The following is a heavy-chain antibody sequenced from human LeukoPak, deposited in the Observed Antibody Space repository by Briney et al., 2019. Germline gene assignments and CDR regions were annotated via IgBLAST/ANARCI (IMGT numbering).Heavy chain of an antibody. CDR2: INPNSGGT. V-gene: IGHV1-2*02. J-gene: IGHJ6*02. CDR1: GYTFTGYY. Sequence: ASVKVSCKASGYTFTGYYMHRVRQAPGQGLEWIGWINPNSGGTNYAQKFQGRVTMTRDTSISTAYMELSRLRSDDTAVYYCARPRPSKYYYGMDVWGQGTTVTVSS. CDR3: ARPRPSKYYYGMDV.